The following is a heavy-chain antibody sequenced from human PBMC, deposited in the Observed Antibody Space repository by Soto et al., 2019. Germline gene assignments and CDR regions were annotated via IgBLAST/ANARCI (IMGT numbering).Heavy chain of an antibody. V-gene: IGHV3-23*01. Sequence: LSCAASGFTFSSYAMSWVRQAPGKGLEWVSAISGSGGSTYYADSVKGRFTISRDNSKNTLYLQMNSLRAEDTAVYYCASVTFGGVIVDYWGQGTLVTVSS. CDR1: GFTFSSYA. D-gene: IGHD3-16*02. CDR2: ISGSGGST. CDR3: ASVTFGGVIVDY. J-gene: IGHJ4*02.